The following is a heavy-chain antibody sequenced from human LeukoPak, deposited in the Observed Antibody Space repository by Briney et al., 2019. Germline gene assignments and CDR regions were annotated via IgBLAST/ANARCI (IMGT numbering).Heavy chain of an antibody. J-gene: IGHJ6*02. CDR2: VSSGGGNT. CDR1: GFIFNNYA. Sequence: GGSLRLSCVGSGFIFNNYAMSWVRQAPGKGLEWVSAVSSGGGNTYYADSVKGRFTISRDNSKNTLYLQMNSLRAEDTAVYYCARGDGTYYYYAMDVWGQGTTVTVSS. CDR3: ARGDGTYYYYAMDV. V-gene: IGHV3-23*01. D-gene: IGHD1-14*01.